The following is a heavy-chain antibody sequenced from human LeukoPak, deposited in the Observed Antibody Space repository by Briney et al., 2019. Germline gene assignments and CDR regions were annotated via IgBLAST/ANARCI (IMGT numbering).Heavy chain of an antibody. CDR2: IRYDGSNK. V-gene: IGHV3-30*02. J-gene: IGHJ4*02. D-gene: IGHD3-22*01. CDR3: AKVFYDSSGYYSGTHY. CDR1: GFTFSSYG. Sequence: SGGSLRLSCAASGFTFSSYGMHWVRQAPGKGLEWVAFIRYDGSNKYYADSVKGRFTISRDNSKNTLYLQMNSLRAEDTAVYYCAKVFYDSSGYYSGTHYWGQGTLVTVSS.